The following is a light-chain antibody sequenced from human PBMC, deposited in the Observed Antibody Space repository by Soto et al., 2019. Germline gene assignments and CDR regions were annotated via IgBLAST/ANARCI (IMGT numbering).Light chain of an antibody. CDR2: DAS. J-gene: IGKJ4*01. Sequence: EIVLTQSPATLSLSPGERATLSCRASQGVSSYLAWYQQKPGQAPRLLIYDASNRATGIPARFSGSGPGTDFTLTISSLDAEDFAVYYCQQRSNWLTFGGGTKVEIK. CDR3: QQRSNWLT. V-gene: IGKV3D-11*01. CDR1: QGVSSY.